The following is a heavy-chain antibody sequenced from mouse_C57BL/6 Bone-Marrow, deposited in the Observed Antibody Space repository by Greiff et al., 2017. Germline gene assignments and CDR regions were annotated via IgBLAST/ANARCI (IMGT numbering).Heavy chain of an antibody. D-gene: IGHD1-1*01. V-gene: IGHV1-26*01. CDR1: GYTFTDYY. Sequence: EVKVVESGPELVKPGASVKISCKASGYTFTDYYMNWVKQSHGKSLEWIGDINPNNGGTSYNQKLKGKATLTVDKSSSTAYMEIRSLTSEDSAVYYCARDYYGSSWYFDYWGQGTILTVSS. CDR3: ARDYYGSSWYFDY. J-gene: IGHJ2*01. CDR2: INPNNGGT.